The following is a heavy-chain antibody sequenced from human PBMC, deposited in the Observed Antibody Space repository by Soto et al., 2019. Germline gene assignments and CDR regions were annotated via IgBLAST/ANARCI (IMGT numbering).Heavy chain of an antibody. CDR3: ARRGLGNYNIPILGQEARGHYYYYYYGMDV. V-gene: IGHV1-18*01. D-gene: IGHD4-4*01. CDR2: ISAYNGNT. Sequence: ASVKVSCKASGYTFTSYGISWVRQAPRQGLEGMGWISAYNGNTNYAQKLQGRVTMTTDTSTSTAYMELRSLRSDDTAVYYCARRGLGNYNIPILGQEARGHYYYYYYGMDVWGQGTTVTVSS. CDR1: GYTFTSYG. J-gene: IGHJ6*02.